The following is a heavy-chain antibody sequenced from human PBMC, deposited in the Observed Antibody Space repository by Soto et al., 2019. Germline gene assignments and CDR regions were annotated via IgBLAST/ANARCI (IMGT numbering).Heavy chain of an antibody. D-gene: IGHD2-2*01. V-gene: IGHV1-18*04. CDR3: ARVLLVSVALYNFDY. CDR1: GYTFTSYG. CDR2: VSAYNGNT. Sequence: ASVKVSCKASGYTFTSYGISWVRQAPGQGLEWMGWVSAYNGNTNYAQKLQGRVTMTTDTSTSTAYMELRSLRSDDTAVYYCARVLLVSVALYNFDYWGQGTLVTVSS. J-gene: IGHJ4*02.